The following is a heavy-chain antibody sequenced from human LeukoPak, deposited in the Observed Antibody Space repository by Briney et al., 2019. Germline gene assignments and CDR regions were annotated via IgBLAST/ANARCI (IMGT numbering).Heavy chain of an antibody. CDR1: GYTFTVYY. D-gene: IGHD3-22*01. J-gene: IGHJ6*02. CDR3: ARVPFYYYDSSGYPYYYYYGMDV. Sequence: ASVKVSFKASGYTFTVYYMHWVRQAPGQGLEWMGWINPNSGGTNYVQKFQGRVTMTRDTSISTAYMELSRLRSDDTAVYYCARVPFYYYDSSGYPYYYYYGMDVWGQGTTVTVSS. CDR2: INPNSGGT. V-gene: IGHV1-2*02.